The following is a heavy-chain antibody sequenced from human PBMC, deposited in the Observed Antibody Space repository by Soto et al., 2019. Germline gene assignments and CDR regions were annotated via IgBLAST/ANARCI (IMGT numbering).Heavy chain of an antibody. CDR2: INSDGSST. Sequence: EVQLVESGGGLVHPGGSLRLSCAASGFTFSSYWMHWVRQAPGKGLVWVSRINSDGSSTSYADSVKGRFTISRENAKNKLYMQMNSQRAEDTAVNYCVRGRYWSGSSWPEWGMDVWGQGTTVTVS. CDR3: VRGRYWSGSSWPEWGMDV. CDR1: GFTFSSYW. V-gene: IGHV3-74*01. J-gene: IGHJ6*02. D-gene: IGHD2-15*01.